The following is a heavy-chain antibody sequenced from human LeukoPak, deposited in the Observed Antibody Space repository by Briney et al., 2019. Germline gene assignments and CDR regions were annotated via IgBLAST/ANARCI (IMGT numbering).Heavy chain of an antibody. CDR1: GFTFTSSA. Sequence: SVKVSCKASGFTFTSSAMQWVRQARGQRLEWIGWIVVGSGNTNYAQKFQERVTITRDMSTSTAYMELSSLRSEDTAVYYCARDGGYSYGIDYWGQGTLVTVSS. CDR3: ARDGGYSYGIDY. J-gene: IGHJ4*02. V-gene: IGHV1-58*02. D-gene: IGHD5-18*01. CDR2: IVVGSGNT.